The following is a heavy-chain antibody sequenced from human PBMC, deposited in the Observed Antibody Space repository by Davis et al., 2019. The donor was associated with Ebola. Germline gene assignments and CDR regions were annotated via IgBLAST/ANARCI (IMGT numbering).Heavy chain of an antibody. J-gene: IGHJ4*02. Sequence: GGSLRLSCAASGFTFSNAWMSWVRQAPGKGLEWVGRIKSKTDGGTTDYAAPVKGRFTISRDDSKNTAYLQMNSLKTEDTAVYYCVGSDCSSTSCYTGGDYWGQGTLVTVSS. CDR2: IKSKTDGGTT. CDR3: VGSDCSSTSCYTGGDY. V-gene: IGHV3-15*01. CDR1: GFTFSNAW. D-gene: IGHD2-2*02.